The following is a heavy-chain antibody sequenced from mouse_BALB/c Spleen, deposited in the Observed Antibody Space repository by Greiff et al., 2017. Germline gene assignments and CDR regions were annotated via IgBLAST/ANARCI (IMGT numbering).Heavy chain of an antibody. V-gene: IGHV1-5*01. Sequence: VQLKESGTVLTRPGASVKMSCKASGYTFTSYWMHWVKQRPGQGLEWIGAIYSGNSDTSYNQKFKGKAKLTAVTSTSTAYMELSSLTNEDSAVYYCTTGRGGYFDYWGQGTTLTVSS. D-gene: IGHD3-3*01. CDR2: IYSGNSDT. CDR1: GYTFTSYW. CDR3: TTGRGGYFDY. J-gene: IGHJ2*01.